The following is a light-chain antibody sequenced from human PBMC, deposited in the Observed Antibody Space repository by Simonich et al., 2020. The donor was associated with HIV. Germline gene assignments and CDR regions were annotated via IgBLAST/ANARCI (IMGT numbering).Light chain of an antibody. CDR2: GAS. Sequence: DIQMTQSPSSLSASVGDRVTLTCQASQDLNNYLNWYQQKPGKAPNLLIYGASNLETGVPSRFSGGGSGTDFTFTISSLQPEDIGTYYCQQYDNLPWTFGQGTKVEIK. J-gene: IGKJ1*01. CDR3: QQYDNLPWT. V-gene: IGKV1-33*01. CDR1: QDLNNY.